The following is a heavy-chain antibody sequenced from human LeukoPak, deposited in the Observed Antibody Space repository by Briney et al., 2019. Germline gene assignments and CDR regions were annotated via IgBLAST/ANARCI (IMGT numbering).Heavy chain of an antibody. Sequence: PSETLSLTCAVSGYSISSGYYWGWIRQPPGKGLVWIGSIYHSGSTYYNPSLKSRVTISVDTSKDQFSPKLSSVTAADTAVYYCARDGGFGELPLFDYWGQGTLVTVSS. CDR3: ARDGGFGELPLFDY. D-gene: IGHD3-10*01. V-gene: IGHV4-38-2*02. J-gene: IGHJ4*02. CDR1: GYSISSGYY. CDR2: IYHSGST.